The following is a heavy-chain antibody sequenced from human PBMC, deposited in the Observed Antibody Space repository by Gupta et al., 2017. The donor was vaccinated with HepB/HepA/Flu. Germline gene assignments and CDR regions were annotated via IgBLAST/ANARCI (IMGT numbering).Heavy chain of an antibody. Sequence: EVQLLESGGGLVQPGGSLRLSCTGSGFTFPYAMAGVRQAPGKGLEWVSSIAGRGGSIAYADSVKGRSTIARDNSKNTLYLQMNSLRAEDTAVYYCAKKVVGSNPFDNWGQGTLVTVSS. CDR2: IAGRGGSI. CDR1: GFTFPYA. J-gene: IGHJ4*02. D-gene: IGHD1-26*01. CDR3: AKKVVGSNPFDN. V-gene: IGHV3-23*01.